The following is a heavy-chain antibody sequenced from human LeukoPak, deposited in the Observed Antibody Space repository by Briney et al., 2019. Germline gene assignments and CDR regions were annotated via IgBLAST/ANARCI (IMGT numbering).Heavy chain of an antibody. CDR2: ICLEGSNK. Sequence: GGSPRLSCAASGFTFCNYGMHGVGPAPGKGLGWVAVICLEGSNKYYTDSLKGRFTLSRDNSKNTLYLQMSSLRADATAVYFCAKDIQYSYNFDYWGQGTLVTVSS. CDR1: GFTFCNYG. J-gene: IGHJ4*02. V-gene: IGHV3-33*06. CDR3: AKDIQYSYNFDY. D-gene: IGHD5-18*01.